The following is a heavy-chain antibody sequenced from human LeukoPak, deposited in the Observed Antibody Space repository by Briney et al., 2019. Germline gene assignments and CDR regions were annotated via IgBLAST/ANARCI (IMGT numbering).Heavy chain of an antibody. D-gene: IGHD6-19*01. V-gene: IGHV3-74*01. CDR1: GFTLFSYW. Sequence: SGGSLRLSCAASGFTLFSYWMHWVRQAPGKGLVWVSRINSDGRSTSYADSVRGRFTISRDNAKNTLYLQMNSLRAEDTAVYYCARDPDRSGWSTFEYWGQGTLVTVSS. CDR2: INSDGRST. CDR3: ARDPDRSGWSTFEY. J-gene: IGHJ4*02.